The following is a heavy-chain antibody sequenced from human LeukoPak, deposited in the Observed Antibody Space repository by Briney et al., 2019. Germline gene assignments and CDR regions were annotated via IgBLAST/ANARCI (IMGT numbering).Heavy chain of an antibody. CDR3: ARGAAAGISGWFDP. V-gene: IGHV3-11*04. Sequence: GGSLRLSCAASGFTFRLYWMHWVRQAPGKGLEWISFIGSRASTVSYADSVKGRFTISRDNAKNSLYLQMNSLRAEDTAVYYCARGAAAGISGWFDPWGQGTLVTVSS. D-gene: IGHD6-13*01. CDR2: IGSRASTV. CDR1: GFTFRLYW. J-gene: IGHJ5*02.